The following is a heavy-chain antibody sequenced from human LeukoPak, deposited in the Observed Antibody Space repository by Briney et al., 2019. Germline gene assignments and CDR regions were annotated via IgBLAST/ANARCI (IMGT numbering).Heavy chain of an antibody. Sequence: ASVKVSCKASGYTFTSYAMHWVRQAPGQRLEWMGWINAGNGNTKYSQKFQGRVTITRDTSASTAYMELSRLRSDDTAVYYCARAKYCSGGSCLAHDYYYGMDVWGQGTTVTVSS. V-gene: IGHV1-3*01. CDR3: ARAKYCSGGSCLAHDYYYGMDV. D-gene: IGHD2-15*01. CDR1: GYTFTSYA. J-gene: IGHJ6*02. CDR2: INAGNGNT.